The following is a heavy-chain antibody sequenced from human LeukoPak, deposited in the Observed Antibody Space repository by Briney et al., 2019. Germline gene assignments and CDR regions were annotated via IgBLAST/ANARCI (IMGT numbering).Heavy chain of an antibody. CDR2: ITGSGSST. Sequence: PGGSLRLSCAASGFSFSSYAMSWVRRAPGKGLEWVSGITGSGSSTYYPDSVKGRFTISRDNAKNSLYLQMNSLRAEDTAVYYCANLWGYYKAYFQHWGQGTLVTVSS. CDR1: GFSFSSYA. J-gene: IGHJ1*01. CDR3: ANLWGYYKAYFQH. V-gene: IGHV3-23*01. D-gene: IGHD3-9*01.